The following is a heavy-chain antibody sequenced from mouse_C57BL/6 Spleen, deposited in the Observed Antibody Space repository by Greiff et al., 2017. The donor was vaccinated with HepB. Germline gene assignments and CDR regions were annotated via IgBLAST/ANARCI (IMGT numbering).Heavy chain of an antibody. CDR2: INPSSGYT. Sequence: QVQLQQSGAELAKPGASVKLSCKASGYTFTSYWMHWVKKRPGQGLEWIGDINPSSGYTKYNQKFKDKDTLTADKSSSTAYMQLSSLTYEDSAVYYCARSSDYDGTPLFAYWGHGTLVTVSA. V-gene: IGHV1-7*01. D-gene: IGHD2-4*01. CDR1: GYTFTSYW. J-gene: IGHJ3*01. CDR3: ARSSDYDGTPLFAY.